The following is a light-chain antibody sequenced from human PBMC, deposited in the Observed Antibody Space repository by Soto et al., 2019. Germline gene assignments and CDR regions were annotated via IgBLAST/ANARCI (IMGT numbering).Light chain of an antibody. CDR2: DVS. CDR3: QFRRS. CDR1: QSVSRRY. Sequence: IVLTQSPDTLSLSPGQRATLSCRASQSVSRRYLAWYQQKPGQAPMLLIYDVSERASDIPDRFSGSGSGTDFTLTINRLVPEDVAVYDCQFRRSFGGGTKVEIK. V-gene: IGKV3-20*01. J-gene: IGKJ4*01.